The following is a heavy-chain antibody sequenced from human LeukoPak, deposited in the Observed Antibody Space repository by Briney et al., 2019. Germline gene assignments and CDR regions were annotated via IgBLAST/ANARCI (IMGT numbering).Heavy chain of an antibody. CDR2: IYSGDST. J-gene: IGHJ4*02. Sequence: GGSLRLSCAASGFTVTNNYMTWVRQAPGKGLEWVSTIYSGDSTNSADSVKGRITISRDNSKNTLYLQMNNLRAEDTAVYYCATGEQWLAFHHWGQGTLVTVSS. CDR1: GFTVTNNY. D-gene: IGHD6-19*01. CDR3: ATGEQWLAFHH. V-gene: IGHV3-66*01.